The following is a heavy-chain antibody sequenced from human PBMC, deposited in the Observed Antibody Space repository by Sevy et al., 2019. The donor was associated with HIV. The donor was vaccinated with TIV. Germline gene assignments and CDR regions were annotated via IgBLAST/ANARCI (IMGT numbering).Heavy chain of an antibody. CDR1: GFTFSSYS. J-gene: IGHJ3*02. Sequence: GRSLRLSCAASGFTFSSYSMNWVRHAPGRGLEWISYISSSSSAIYYADSVKGRFTISRDNAKNSLYLQMNSLRDEDTAVYYCAREQWQLNADEAFDIWGQGTMVTVSS. V-gene: IGHV3-48*02. CDR2: ISSSSSAI. D-gene: IGHD6-19*01. CDR3: AREQWQLNADEAFDI.